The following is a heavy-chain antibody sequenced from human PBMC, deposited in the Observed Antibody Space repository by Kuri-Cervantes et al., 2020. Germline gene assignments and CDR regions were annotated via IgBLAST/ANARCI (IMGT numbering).Heavy chain of an antibody. Sequence: GGSLRLSCAASGFTFSSYAMHWVRQAPGKGLEWVAVISYDGSNKYYADSVKGRFTISRDNSKNTLYLQMNSLRAEDTAVYYCAKAASLSSGYHFVVWGQGTLVTVSS. CDR1: GFTFSSYA. CDR3: AKAASLSSGYHFVV. J-gene: IGHJ4*02. V-gene: IGHV3-30*07. CDR2: ISYDGSNK. D-gene: IGHD3-22*01.